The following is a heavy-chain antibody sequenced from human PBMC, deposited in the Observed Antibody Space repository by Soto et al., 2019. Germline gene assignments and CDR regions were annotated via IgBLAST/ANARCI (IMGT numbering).Heavy chain of an antibody. D-gene: IGHD2-15*01. CDR1: GFPFSDYY. V-gene: IGHV3-11*06. CDR3: ARATSCSGGSCRRVYFDY. CDR2: ISSSSSYT. J-gene: IGHJ4*02. Sequence: PGGSLRLSCVASGFPFSDYYMSWIRQAPGKGLEWVSYISSSSSYTNYADSVKGRFTISRDNAKNSLYLQMNSLRAEDTAVYYCARATSCSGGSCRRVYFDYWGQGTLVTVSS.